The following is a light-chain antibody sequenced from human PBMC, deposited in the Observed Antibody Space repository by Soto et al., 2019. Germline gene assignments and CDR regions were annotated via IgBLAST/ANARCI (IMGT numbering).Light chain of an antibody. J-gene: IGKJ4*01. CDR1: QSVSSY. CDR3: QQRSNWLT. Sequence: EIVLTQSPATLSLSPGERATLSCRASQSVSSYLAWYQQKPGQAPRLLIYDASNSSTGIPARFSGSGSGTDFTLTIRSLESEDFAVYYCQQRSNWLTFGGGTKVEIK. V-gene: IGKV3-11*01. CDR2: DAS.